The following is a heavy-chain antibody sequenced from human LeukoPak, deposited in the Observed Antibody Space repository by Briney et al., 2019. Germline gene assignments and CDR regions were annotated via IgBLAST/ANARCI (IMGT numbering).Heavy chain of an antibody. Sequence: GGSLRLSCAASGFTFSSYSMNWVRQAPGKGLEWVSYISSSSSTIYYADSVKGRFTISRDNAKNSLYLQMNSLRAEDTAVYYCAREAPGIAAAGTDFDYWGQGTLVTVSS. D-gene: IGHD6-13*01. CDR3: AREAPGIAAAGTDFDY. CDR1: GFTFSSYS. V-gene: IGHV3-48*01. J-gene: IGHJ4*02. CDR2: ISSSSSTI.